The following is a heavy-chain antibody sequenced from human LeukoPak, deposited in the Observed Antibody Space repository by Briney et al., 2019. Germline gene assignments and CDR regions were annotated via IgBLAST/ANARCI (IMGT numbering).Heavy chain of an antibody. Sequence: PSETLSLTCTVSGVSISSSNSYWGWIRQPPGKGLEWIGSITYSGSTYYNPSLKSRVIISVDTSKDQFSLRLSSVTAADTAVYYCATAHEYSSSSPSLFSHWFDPWGQGTLVTVPS. CDR3: ATAHEYSSSSPSLFSHWFDP. V-gene: IGHV4-39*07. J-gene: IGHJ5*02. D-gene: IGHD6-6*01. CDR1: GVSISSSNSY. CDR2: ITYSGST.